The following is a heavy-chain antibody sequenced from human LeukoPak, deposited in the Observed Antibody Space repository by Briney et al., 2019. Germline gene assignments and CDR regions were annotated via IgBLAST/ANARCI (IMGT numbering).Heavy chain of an antibody. D-gene: IGHD3-10*01. V-gene: IGHV1-2*02. CDR1: GYTFTSYG. J-gene: IGHJ3*02. CDR2: INPNSGGT. Sequence: GASVKVSCKASGYTFTSYGISWVRQAPGQGLEWMGWINPNSGGTNYAQKFQGRVTMTRDKSIRTAYMELSRLTSDDTAVYYCARNMWFGESADDFDIWGQGTMVTVSS. CDR3: ARNMWFGESADDFDI.